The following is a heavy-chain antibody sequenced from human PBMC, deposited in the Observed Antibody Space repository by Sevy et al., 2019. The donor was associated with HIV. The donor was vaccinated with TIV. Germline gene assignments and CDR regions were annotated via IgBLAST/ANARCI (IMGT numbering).Heavy chain of an antibody. CDR1: GFTFNTHA. V-gene: IGHV3-30*04. Sequence: GGSLRLSCAASGFTFNTHAMHWVRQAPGKGLEWVALISYDGIIKYYADSVKGRLTISRDNSKNTLSLQMNSLRVEDTAVYYCAGEGGYTSAWSPGNHWGQGTLVTVSS. CDR2: ISYDGIIK. D-gene: IGHD6-19*01. J-gene: IGHJ4*02. CDR3: AGEGGYTSAWSPGNH.